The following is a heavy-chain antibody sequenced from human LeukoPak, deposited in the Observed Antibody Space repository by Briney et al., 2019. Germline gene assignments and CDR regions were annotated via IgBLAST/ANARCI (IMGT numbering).Heavy chain of an antibody. J-gene: IGHJ4*02. V-gene: IGHV3-49*03. CDR2: IRSKAYGGTT. CDR1: GFTFGDYT. D-gene: IGHD1-1*01. CDR3: PRGGANSPFDY. Sequence: GGSLRLSCTASGFTFGDYTMTWFRQAPGKGLEWVGFIRSKAYGGTTEDAASVKGRFTISRDDSKSIAYLQMNSLKTEDTAVYYCPRGGANSPFDYWGQGTLVTVSS.